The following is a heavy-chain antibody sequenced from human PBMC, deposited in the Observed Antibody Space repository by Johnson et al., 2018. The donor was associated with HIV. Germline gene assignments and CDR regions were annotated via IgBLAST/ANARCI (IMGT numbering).Heavy chain of an antibody. V-gene: IGHV3-15*01. D-gene: IGHD4-23*01. CDR3: TTDLVTPHAFAI. J-gene: IGHJ3*02. Sequence: MLLVESGGGLVKPGGSLRLSCAASGFTFSNAWMSWVRQAPGKGLEWVGRIKSKTDGGTTDYAAPVKGRFTISRDDSKNTLSLQMNSRKSEDTAVYYCTTDLVTPHAFAIWGQGTMVTVSS. CDR1: GFTFSNAW. CDR2: IKSKTDGGTT.